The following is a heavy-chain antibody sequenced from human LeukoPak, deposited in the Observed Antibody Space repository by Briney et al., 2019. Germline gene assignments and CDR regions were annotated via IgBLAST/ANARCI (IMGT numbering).Heavy chain of an antibody. D-gene: IGHD5-12*01. CDR2: IKEDGTEE. V-gene: IGHV3-7*02. CDR1: GFTFSSSW. Sequence: GGSLRLSCAASGFTFSSSWMTWVRQAPGKGPEWVAHIKEDGTEEYYVDSVKGRFTISRDNSRNTVYLQMNSLRVEDTAVYYCAKTYSRESGYDFFFHYWGQGTRVTVSS. CDR3: AKTYSRESGYDFFFHY. J-gene: IGHJ4*02.